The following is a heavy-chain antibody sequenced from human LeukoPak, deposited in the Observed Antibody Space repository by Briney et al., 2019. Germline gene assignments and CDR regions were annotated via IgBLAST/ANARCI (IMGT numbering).Heavy chain of an antibody. CDR3: ARAVRAKQEYSSSSMDY. CDR2: IGSSGNYI. J-gene: IGHJ4*02. V-gene: IGHV3-21*01. CDR1: GFTFRYYN. D-gene: IGHD6-6*01. Sequence: GGSLRLSCAASGFTFRYYNMNWVRQAPGMGLEWVSSIGSSGNYIYSADSMKGRFTTSRDNAKNSLYLQMNSLRAEDTAVYYCARAVRAKQEYSSSSMDYWGQGTLVTVSS.